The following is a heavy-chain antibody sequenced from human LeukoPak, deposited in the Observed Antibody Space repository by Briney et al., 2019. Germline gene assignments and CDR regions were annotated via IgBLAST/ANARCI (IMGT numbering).Heavy chain of an antibody. Sequence: ASVTVSCKASGYTFTSYGISWVRQAPGQGLEWMGWISAYNGNTNYAQKLQGRVTMTTDTSTSTAYMELRSLRSDDTAVYYCATHSDYYGPGSRDYYYYGMDVWGQGNTVTVSS. V-gene: IGHV1-18*01. D-gene: IGHD3-10*01. CDR2: ISAYNGNT. J-gene: IGHJ6*02. CDR3: ATHSDYYGPGSRDYYYYGMDV. CDR1: GYTFTSYG.